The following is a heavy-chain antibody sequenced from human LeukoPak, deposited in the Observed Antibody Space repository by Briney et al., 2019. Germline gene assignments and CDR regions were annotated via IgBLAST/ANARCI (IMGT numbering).Heavy chain of an antibody. J-gene: IGHJ4*02. D-gene: IGHD6-19*01. CDR3: ARELRIAVAGTKDY. Sequence: GGSLRLSCAASGFTFSSYAMSWVRQAPGKGLEWVSGISGSGTSAYYADSVKGRYTISRDNSKNTLYLQMNSLRAEDTALYYCARELRIAVAGTKDYWGQGTLVTVSS. V-gene: IGHV3-23*01. CDR2: ISGSGTSA. CDR1: GFTFSSYA.